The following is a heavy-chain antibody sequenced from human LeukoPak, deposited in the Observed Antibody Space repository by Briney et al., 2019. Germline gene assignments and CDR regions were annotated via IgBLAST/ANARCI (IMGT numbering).Heavy chain of an antibody. J-gene: IGHJ4*02. Sequence: SETLPLTCTVSGYSISTDYYWGWIRQPPGKGLEWIGYIYYSGSTNYNPSLKSRVTISVDTSKNQFSLKLSSVTAADTAVYYCAASGYNAYFDYWGQGTLVTVSS. D-gene: IGHD5-24*01. CDR2: IYYSGST. V-gene: IGHV4-61*01. CDR1: GYSISTDYY. CDR3: AASGYNAYFDY.